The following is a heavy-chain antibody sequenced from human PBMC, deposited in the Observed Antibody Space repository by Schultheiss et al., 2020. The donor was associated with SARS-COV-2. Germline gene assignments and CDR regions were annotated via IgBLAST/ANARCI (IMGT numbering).Heavy chain of an antibody. V-gene: IGHV4-59*01. J-gene: IGHJ4*02. CDR2: IYYSGST. CDR1: GGSISSYY. Sequence: SETLSLTCTVSGGSISSYYWSWIRQPPGKGLEWIGYIYYSGSTYYNPSLKSRVTISVDTSKNQFSLKLSSLTAADTAVYYCARGYGDGYNWNYFDYWGQGTLVTVSS. CDR3: ARGYGDGYNWNYFDY. D-gene: IGHD5-24*01.